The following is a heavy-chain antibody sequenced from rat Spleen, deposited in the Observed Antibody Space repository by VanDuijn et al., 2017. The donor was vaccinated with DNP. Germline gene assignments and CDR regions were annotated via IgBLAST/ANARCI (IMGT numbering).Heavy chain of an antibody. CDR3: ARWNSGHFDY. V-gene: IGHV5-22*01. Sequence: EVQLVESGGGLVQPGRSLKLFCAASGFTFSDYYMAWIRQAPTKGLEWVAYIRYDGGSTKYGDSVKGRFTISRDNAKSTLYLQMNSLRSEDMATYYCARWNSGHFDYWGQGVMVPVSS. CDR2: IRYDGGST. CDR1: GFTFSDYY. D-gene: IGHD4-3*01. J-gene: IGHJ2*01.